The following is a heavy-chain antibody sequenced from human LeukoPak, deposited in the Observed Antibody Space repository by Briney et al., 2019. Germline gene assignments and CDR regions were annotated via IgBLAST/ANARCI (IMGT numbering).Heavy chain of an antibody. CDR1: GFTFSSYA. CDR2: ISYDGSNK. J-gene: IGHJ4*02. D-gene: IGHD3-22*01. CDR3: ARGYYYDSSGYYYGDY. Sequence: GGSLRLSCAASGFTFSSYAMHWVRQAPGKGLEWVAVISYDGSNKYHADSVKGRFTISRDNSKNTLYLQMNSLRAEDTAVYYCARGYYYDSSGYYYGDYWGQGTLVTVSS. V-gene: IGHV3-30-3*01.